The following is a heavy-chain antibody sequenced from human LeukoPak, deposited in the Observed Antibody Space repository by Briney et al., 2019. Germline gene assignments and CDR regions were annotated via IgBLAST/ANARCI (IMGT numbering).Heavy chain of an antibody. CDR1: GFTFDDYG. Sequence: GGSPRLSGAASGFTFDDYGMSWVRQAPGKGLEWVSAINWNGGSTGYADSVKGRFTISRDNVKNSLYLQMNSLRAEDTAMYYCARTYQLLYDDAFDIWGQGTMVTVSS. CDR3: ARTYQLLYDDAFDI. D-gene: IGHD2-2*02. J-gene: IGHJ3*02. V-gene: IGHV3-20*04. CDR2: INWNGGST.